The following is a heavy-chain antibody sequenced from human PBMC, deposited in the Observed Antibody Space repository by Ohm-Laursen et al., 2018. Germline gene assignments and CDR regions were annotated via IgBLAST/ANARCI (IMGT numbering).Heavy chain of an antibody. J-gene: IGHJ6*02. CDR1: GGSISSGGYY. D-gene: IGHD6-19*01. Sequence: TLSLTCTVSGGSISSGGYYWSWIRQHPGKGLEWIGYIYYSGSTKYNPSLKRRVTLSADSSNSQFSLRLTSVTAADTATYYCARGSGFFKLDVWGQGTTVTVSS. CDR2: IYYSGST. V-gene: IGHV4-31*03. CDR3: ARGSGFFKLDV.